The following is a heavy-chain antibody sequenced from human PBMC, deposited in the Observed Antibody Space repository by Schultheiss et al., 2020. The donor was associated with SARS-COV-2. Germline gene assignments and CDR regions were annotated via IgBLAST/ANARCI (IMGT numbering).Heavy chain of an antibody. Sequence: SETLSLTCTVSGGSISSGGYYWSWIRQHPGKGLEWIGEINHGGSTNYNPSLKSRVTISADTSKNQLSLTLNSVSAADTAVYYCARLQVWDKGPTANFDSWGRGPLVTVSS. V-gene: IGHV4-61*08. CDR3: ARLQVWDKGPTANFDS. CDR1: GGSISSGGYY. J-gene: IGHJ4*02. D-gene: IGHD1-26*01. CDR2: INHGGST.